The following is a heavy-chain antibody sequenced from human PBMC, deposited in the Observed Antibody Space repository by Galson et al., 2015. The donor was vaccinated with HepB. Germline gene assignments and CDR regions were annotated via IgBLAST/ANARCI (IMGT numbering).Heavy chain of an antibody. Sequence: TLSLTCTVSGGSISSGSYYWSWIRQHPGKGLEWIGYIYYSGSTYYNPSLKSRVTISVDTSKNQFSLKLSSVTAADTAVYYCAREGIAVAGRYYYYGMDVWGQGTTVTVSS. D-gene: IGHD6-19*01. CDR3: AREGIAVAGRYYYYGMDV. CDR1: GGSISSGSYY. J-gene: IGHJ6*02. V-gene: IGHV4-31*03. CDR2: IYYSGST.